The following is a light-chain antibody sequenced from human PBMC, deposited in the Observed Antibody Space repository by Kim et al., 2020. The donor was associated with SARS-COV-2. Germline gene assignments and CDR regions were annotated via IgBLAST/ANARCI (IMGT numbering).Light chain of an antibody. CDR3: AAWDDSLSGVV. CDR2: RNN. Sequence: ELTQPPSASGTPGQRVTISCSGSSSNIGSNYVYWYQQLPGTAPKLLIYRNNQRPSGVPDRFSGSKSGTSASLAISGLRSEDEADYYCAAWDDSLSGVVFGGGTPLTFL. V-gene: IGLV1-47*01. CDR1: SSNIGSNY. J-gene: IGLJ2*01.